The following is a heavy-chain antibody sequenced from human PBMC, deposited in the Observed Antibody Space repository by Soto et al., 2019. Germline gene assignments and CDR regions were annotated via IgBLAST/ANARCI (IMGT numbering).Heavy chain of an antibody. CDR1: GYTFTSYA. Sequence: ASVKVSCKASGYTFTSYAMHWVRQAPGQRLEWMGWINAGNGNTKYPQKFQGRVTITRDTSARTAYMELSSLRSEDTAVYYCARGVYCSSTSCYRYSDAFDIWGQGTMVTVSS. J-gene: IGHJ3*02. CDR3: ARGVYCSSTSCYRYSDAFDI. CDR2: INAGNGNT. V-gene: IGHV1-3*01. D-gene: IGHD2-2*02.